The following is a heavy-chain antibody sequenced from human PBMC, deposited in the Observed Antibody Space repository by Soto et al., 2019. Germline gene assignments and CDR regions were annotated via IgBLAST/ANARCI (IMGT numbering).Heavy chain of an antibody. Sequence: QVQLVQSGAEVKKPGSSVKVSCKASGGTFSSYAISWVRQAPGQGLEWMGGIIPIFGTANYAQKFQGRVTITAVESRSTAYMELSSLRSEDTAVYYCARRYGSGSYSGYYYYGMDVWGQGTTVTVSS. CDR1: GGTFSSYA. V-gene: IGHV1-69*01. CDR2: IIPIFGTA. D-gene: IGHD3-10*01. CDR3: ARRYGSGSYSGYYYYGMDV. J-gene: IGHJ6*02.